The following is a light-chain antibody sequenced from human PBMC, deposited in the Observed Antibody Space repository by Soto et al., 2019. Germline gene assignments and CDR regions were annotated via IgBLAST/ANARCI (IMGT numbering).Light chain of an antibody. CDR3: QQYGSSPYT. CDR1: QSVSSSY. Sequence: EIVLTQSPGTLSVSPGERATLSCRASQSVSSSYLAWYQQKPGQAPRLLIYGASSRAIGIPDRFSGSGSGTDFTLTISTLEPVDFAVYYCQQYGSSPYTFGQRTKLEIK. J-gene: IGKJ2*01. CDR2: GAS. V-gene: IGKV3-20*01.